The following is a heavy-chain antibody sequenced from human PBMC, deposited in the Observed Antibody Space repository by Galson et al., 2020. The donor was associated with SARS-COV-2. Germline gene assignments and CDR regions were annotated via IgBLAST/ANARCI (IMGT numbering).Heavy chain of an antibody. CDR2: FDPEDGET. CDR3: ATSTPITGTTGNWFDP. D-gene: IGHD1-7*01. Sequence: ASAKVSCKVSGYTLTELSMHWVRQAPGKGLEWMGGFDPEDGETIYAQKFQGRVTMTEDTSTDTAYMELSSLRSEDTAVYYCATSTPITGTTGNWFDPWGQGTLVTVSS. J-gene: IGHJ5*02. CDR1: GYTLTELS. V-gene: IGHV1-24*01.